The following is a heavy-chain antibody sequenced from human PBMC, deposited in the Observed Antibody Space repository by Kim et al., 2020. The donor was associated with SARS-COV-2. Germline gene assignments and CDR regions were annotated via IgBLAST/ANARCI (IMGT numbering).Heavy chain of an antibody. Sequence: SADSVKGLFTISRDNSKTALYLQMNSLRAEDTAVYYCARLVMTADAFDIWGQGTMVTVSS. V-gene: IGHV3-53*01. J-gene: IGHJ3*02. CDR3: ARLVMTADAFDI. D-gene: IGHD2-21*02.